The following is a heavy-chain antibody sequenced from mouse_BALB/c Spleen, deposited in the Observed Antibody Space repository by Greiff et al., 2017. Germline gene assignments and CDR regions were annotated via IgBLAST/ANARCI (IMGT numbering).Heavy chain of an antibody. J-gene: IGHJ2*01. CDR2: ISSGGSYT. V-gene: IGHV5-6-4*01. CDR1: GFTFSSYT. CDR3: TREVAIGYNY. Sequence: EVQVVESGGGLVKPGGSLKLSCAASGFTFSSYTMSWVRQTPEKRLEWVATISSGGSYTYYPDSVKGRFTISRDNAKNTLYLQMSSLKTEDTAMYYYTREVAIGYNYWGQGTTLTVAS. D-gene: IGHD1-1*02.